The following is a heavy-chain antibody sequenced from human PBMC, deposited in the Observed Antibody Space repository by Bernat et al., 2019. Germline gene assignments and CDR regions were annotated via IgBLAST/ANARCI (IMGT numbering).Heavy chain of an antibody. CDR3: ARGLLAQGSHYGY. J-gene: IGHJ4*02. D-gene: IGHD3-16*01. CDR1: GYTFTSYY. V-gene: IGHV1-46*01. CDR2: INPGGGST. Sequence: QVQLVQSGAEVKKPGASVKVSCKASGYTFTSYYMHWVRQATGQGLEWMGIINPGGGSTSYAQKFQGRVTMTRDTSTSTVYMELSSLRSEDTAMYYCARGLLAQGSHYGYWGQGTLVTVSS.